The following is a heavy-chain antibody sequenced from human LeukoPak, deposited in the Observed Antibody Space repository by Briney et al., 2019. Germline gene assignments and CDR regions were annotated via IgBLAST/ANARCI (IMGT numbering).Heavy chain of an antibody. CDR3: ATEICSSTSCYNWFDP. Sequence: AAVKVSCQDCGCTFRSYAISWVRQAPGQGLEWMGAIITILGTENNEQKFQGRVTITTDETTNTAYMKLISLRSEDTAVYYCATEICSSTSCYNWFDPWGQGTLVTVSS. D-gene: IGHD2-2*01. CDR2: IITILGTE. V-gene: IGHV1-69*05. CDR1: GCTFRSYA. J-gene: IGHJ5*02.